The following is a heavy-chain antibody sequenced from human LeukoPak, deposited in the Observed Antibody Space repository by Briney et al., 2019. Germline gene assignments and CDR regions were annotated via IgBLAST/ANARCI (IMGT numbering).Heavy chain of an antibody. CDR3: ARGGPYGDYLDAFDI. Sequence: SVKVSCKASGGTFSSYAISWVRQAAGQGLEWMGGIIPIFGTANYAQKFQGRVTITADESTSTAYMELSSLRSEDTAVYYCARGGPYGDYLDAFDIWGQGTMVTVSS. CDR2: IIPIFGTA. J-gene: IGHJ3*02. CDR1: GGTFSSYA. D-gene: IGHD4-17*01. V-gene: IGHV1-69*13.